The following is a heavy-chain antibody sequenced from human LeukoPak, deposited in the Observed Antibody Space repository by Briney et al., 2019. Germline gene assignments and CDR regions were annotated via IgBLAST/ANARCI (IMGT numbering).Heavy chain of an antibody. CDR2: IKQDGSKK. CDR1: GGSISSSSYY. V-gene: IGHV3-7*03. CDR3: AKGFWGRYSGSPLVVDY. Sequence: ETLSLTCTVSGGSISSSSYYWGWIRQTPGKGLGWVANIKQDGSKKEYVDSVEGRFTISRDNAKNSLYLQMNSLRAEDTALYYCAKGFWGRYSGSPLVVDYWGQGTLVTVSS. D-gene: IGHD1-26*01. J-gene: IGHJ4*02.